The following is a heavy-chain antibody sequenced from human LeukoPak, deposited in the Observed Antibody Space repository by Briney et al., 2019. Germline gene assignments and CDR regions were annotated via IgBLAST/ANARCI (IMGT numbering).Heavy chain of an antibody. J-gene: IGHJ5*02. V-gene: IGHV3-21*01. Sequence: GGSLRLSCAASGFTFSSYSMNWVRQAPGKGLEWVSSISSSSSYIYYADSVKGRFTISRDNAKNSLYLQMNSLRAEDTAVYYCARAIVVVVGANWFDPWGQGTLVTVSS. CDR1: GFTFSSYS. D-gene: IGHD2-15*01. CDR3: ARAIVVVVGANWFDP. CDR2: ISSSSSYI.